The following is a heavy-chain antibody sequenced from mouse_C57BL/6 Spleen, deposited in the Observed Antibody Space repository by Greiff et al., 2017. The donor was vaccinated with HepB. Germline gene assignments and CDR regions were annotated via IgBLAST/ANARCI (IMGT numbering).Heavy chain of an antibody. CDR1: GFTFSDYY. CDR3: ARDRDYYGSSSLDY. D-gene: IGHD1-1*01. J-gene: IGHJ2*01. V-gene: IGHV5-12*01. CDR2: ISNGGGST. Sequence: EVKLVESGGGLVQPGGSLKLSCAASGFTFSDYYMYWVRQTPEKRLEWVAYISNGGGSTYYPDNVKGRFTISRDNAKNTLYLQMSRLKSEDTAMYYCARDRDYYGSSSLDYWGQGTTLTVSS.